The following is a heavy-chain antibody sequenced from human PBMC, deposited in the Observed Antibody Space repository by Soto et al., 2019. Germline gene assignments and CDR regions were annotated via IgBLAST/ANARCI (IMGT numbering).Heavy chain of an antibody. J-gene: IGHJ5*02. CDR2: IYPGDSDT. D-gene: IGHD3-10*01. CDR1: GYSFTSYW. Sequence: SGESLKISCKGSGYSFTSYWIGWVRQMPGKGLEWMGIIYPGDSDTRYSPSFQGQVTISADKSISTAYLQWSSLKASDTAMYYCARGSYWKLSGQRNWFDPWGQGTLVTVSS. V-gene: IGHV5-51*01. CDR3: ARGSYWKLSGQRNWFDP.